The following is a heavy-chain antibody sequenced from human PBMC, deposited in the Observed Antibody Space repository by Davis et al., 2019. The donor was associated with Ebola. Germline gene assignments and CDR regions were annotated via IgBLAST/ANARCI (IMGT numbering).Heavy chain of an antibody. D-gene: IGHD1-26*01. CDR2: FYHGGST. Sequence: SETLSLTCTVSGGSVTSHYWSWIRQPPGKGLEWMGYFYHGGSTIYNRSFKSRISISVDTSKNQFSLKLTSVTAADTAVYYCARDRDYSGNYDHWGQGTLVTVSS. CDR3: ARDRDYSGNYDH. J-gene: IGHJ4*02. CDR1: GGSVTSHY. V-gene: IGHV4-59*02.